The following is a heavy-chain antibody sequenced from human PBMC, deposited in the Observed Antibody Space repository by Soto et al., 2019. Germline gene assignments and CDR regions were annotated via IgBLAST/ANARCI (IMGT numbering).Heavy chain of an antibody. CDR3: ARGSSGYISSWYYFDY. D-gene: IGHD6-13*01. CDR1: GFTFTDYA. J-gene: IGHJ4*02. V-gene: IGHV3-23*01. CDR2: ISGIGGST. Sequence: GGSLRLSCAASGFTFTDYALSWVRQAPGKGLEWVATISGIGGSTYLADSVKGRLSISRDNSKNTVSLLMNSLRAEDTAVYFCARGSSGYISSWYYFDYWGRGALVTVSS.